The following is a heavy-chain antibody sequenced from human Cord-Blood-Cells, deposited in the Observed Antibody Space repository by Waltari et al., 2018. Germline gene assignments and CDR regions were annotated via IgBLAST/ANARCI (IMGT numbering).Heavy chain of an antibody. CDR3: ARQGCSSTSCYNGLDP. V-gene: IGHV5-51*01. Sequence: EVQLVQSGAEVKKPGASLKISCKGSGYSFTSYWIGWVRQMPGKGLEWMGIIYPGDSDTRYSPSFQGQVTISADKSISTAYLQWSSLKASDTAMYYCARQGCSSTSCYNGLDPWGQGTLVTVSS. D-gene: IGHD2-2*01. CDR1: GYSFTSYW. J-gene: IGHJ5*02. CDR2: IYPGDSDT.